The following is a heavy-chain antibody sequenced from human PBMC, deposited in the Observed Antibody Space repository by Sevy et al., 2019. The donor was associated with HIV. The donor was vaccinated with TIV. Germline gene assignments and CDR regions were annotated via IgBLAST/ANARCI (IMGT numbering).Heavy chain of an antibody. CDR2: ISGSGGST. Sequence: GGSLRLSCAASGFTFSSYAMSWVRQAPGKGLEWVSAISGSGGSTYYADSVKGRFTISRDNSKNTLYLQMNCLRAEDTAVYYCAKGLVSPYYFDYWGQGTLVTVSS. CDR1: GFTFSSYA. J-gene: IGHJ4*02. CDR3: AKGLVSPYYFDY. V-gene: IGHV3-23*01.